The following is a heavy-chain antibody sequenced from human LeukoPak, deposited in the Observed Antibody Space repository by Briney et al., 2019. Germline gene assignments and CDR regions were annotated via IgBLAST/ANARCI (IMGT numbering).Heavy chain of an antibody. CDR2: ITNRSTYI. V-gene: IGHV3-21*01. J-gene: IGHJ3*01. D-gene: IGHD2/OR15-2a*01. CDR1: GFTFSHYS. CDR3: ARDSVLLSDAFDV. Sequence: PGGSLRLSCAGSGFTFSHYSMNWVRQAPGKGLEWVSSITNRSTYIYYADSVKGRFTVSRDNAKNSVFLQMNRLRAEDTAVYHCARDSVLLSDAFDVWGQGTMVTVSS.